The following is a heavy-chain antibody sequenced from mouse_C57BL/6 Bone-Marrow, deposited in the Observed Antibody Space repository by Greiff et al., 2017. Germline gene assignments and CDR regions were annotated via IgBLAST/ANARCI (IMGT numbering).Heavy chain of an antibody. CDR3: ARRAYYSDSHYAMDY. D-gene: IGHD2-12*01. Sequence: QVHVKQSGAELARPGASVKLSCKASGYTFTSYGISWVKQRTGQGLEWIGEIYPRSGNTYYNEKFKGKATLTADKSSSTAYMELRSLTSEDSAVYFCARRAYYSDSHYAMDYWGQGTSVTVSS. CDR1: GYTFTSYG. CDR2: IYPRSGNT. J-gene: IGHJ4*01. V-gene: IGHV1-81*01.